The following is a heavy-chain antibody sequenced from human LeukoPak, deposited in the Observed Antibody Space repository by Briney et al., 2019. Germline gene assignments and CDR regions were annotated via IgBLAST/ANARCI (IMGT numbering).Heavy chain of an antibody. V-gene: IGHV4-34*01. J-gene: IGHJ6*02. CDR3: ARENIVVVPAAVYYYYGMDV. Sequence: PSETLSLTCADYGGSFSGYYWSWIRQPPGKGLEWIGEINHSGSTNYNPSLKSRVTISVDTSKNQFSLKLSSVTAADTAVYYCARENIVVVPAAVYYYYGMDVWGQGTTVTVSS. D-gene: IGHD2-2*01. CDR2: INHSGST. CDR1: GGSFSGYY.